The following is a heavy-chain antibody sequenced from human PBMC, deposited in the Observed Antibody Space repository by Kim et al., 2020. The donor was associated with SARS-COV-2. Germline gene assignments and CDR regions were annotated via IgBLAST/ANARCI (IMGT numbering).Heavy chain of an antibody. V-gene: IGHV4-34*01. CDR1: GGSFSGYY. CDR2: INHSGST. J-gene: IGHJ6*02. Sequence: SETLSLTCAVYGGSFSGYYWSWIRQPPGKGLEWIGEINHSGSTNYNPSLKSRVTISVDTSKNQFSLKLSSVTAADTAVYYCARGSGSYYTAFYGMDVWGQGTTVTVSS. D-gene: IGHD3-10*01. CDR3: ARGSGSYYTAFYGMDV.